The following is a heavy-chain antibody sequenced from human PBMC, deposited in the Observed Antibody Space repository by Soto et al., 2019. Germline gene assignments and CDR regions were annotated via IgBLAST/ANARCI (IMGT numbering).Heavy chain of an antibody. Sequence: GESLKISCKGSGYSFIIQWIGWVRQMPGKGLEWMGVIYPGDSNTRYSPSFQGQVTISADKSVSTAYLQWSSLKASDTAIYYCASRKTTSDAFDFWGQGTMVTVSS. J-gene: IGHJ3*01. CDR1: GYSFIIQW. CDR3: ASRKTTSDAFDF. D-gene: IGHD1-1*01. V-gene: IGHV5-51*01. CDR2: IYPGDSNT.